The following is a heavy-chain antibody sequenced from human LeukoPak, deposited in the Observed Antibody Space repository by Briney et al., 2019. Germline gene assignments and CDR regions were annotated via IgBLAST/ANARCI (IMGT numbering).Heavy chain of an antibody. J-gene: IGHJ4*02. Sequence: SETLSLTCTVSGGSISSGDYYWSWIRQAPGKGLEWIGYILYSGSTYYNPSLKSRVTISVDTSKNQFSLKLSSVTAADTAVYYCARAPYDSGGYYDYYFDYWGQGTLVTVSS. CDR2: ILYSGST. V-gene: IGHV4-30-4*01. D-gene: IGHD3-22*01. CDR3: ARAPYDSGGYYDYYFDY. CDR1: GGSISSGDYY.